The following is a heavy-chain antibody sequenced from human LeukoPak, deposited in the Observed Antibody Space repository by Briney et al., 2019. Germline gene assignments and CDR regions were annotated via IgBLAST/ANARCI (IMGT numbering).Heavy chain of an antibody. CDR3: ARQTGSGLFILP. Sequence: SETLSLTCAVYGGSFGGYYWSWIRQPPGKGLEWIGSIYYSGNTYYNASLKSQVSISIDTSKNQFSLRLTSVTAADTAVYYCARQTGSGLFILPGGQGTLVTVSS. CDR2: IYYSGNT. J-gene: IGHJ4*02. CDR1: GGSFGGYY. D-gene: IGHD3/OR15-3a*01. V-gene: IGHV4-34*01.